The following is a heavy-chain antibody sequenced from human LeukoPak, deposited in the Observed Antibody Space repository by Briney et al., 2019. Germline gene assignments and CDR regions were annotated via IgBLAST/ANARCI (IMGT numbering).Heavy chain of an antibody. J-gene: IGHJ3*02. V-gene: IGHV1-46*01. CDR3: ARYGFSTVWQGGWHAFDI. CDR1: GYTFTSYY. CDR2: INPTTGDT. D-gene: IGHD6-13*01. Sequence: ASVEVSCKASGYTFTSYYTHWVRQAPGQGLEWMGIINPTTGDTTYAQKFQGRLTMTRDMSTSTVYMELSSLTSEDTAVFYCARYGFSTVWQGGWHAFDIWGQGTVVTVSS.